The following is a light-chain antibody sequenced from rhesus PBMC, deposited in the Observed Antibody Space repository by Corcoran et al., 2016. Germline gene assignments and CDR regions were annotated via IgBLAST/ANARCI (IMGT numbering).Light chain of an antibody. CDR2: EVS. Sequence: QAALTQPRPVSGSPGQSGTISCTGTGGDIGAYNFVSWYQMHPGSAPKLMIYEVSKRPSGVSDRFSGSKSGNTASLTISGLQAADEAAYYCCSYAGSYTFYVFGVGTRLTVL. CDR1: GGDIGAYNF. J-gene: IGLJ1*01. CDR3: CSYAGSYTFYV. V-gene: IGLV2-32*01.